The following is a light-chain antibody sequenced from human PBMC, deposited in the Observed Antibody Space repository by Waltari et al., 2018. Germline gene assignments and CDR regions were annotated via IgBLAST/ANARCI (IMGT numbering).Light chain of an antibody. CDR1: QNVNSD. CDR2: GAS. Sequence: EIVMTQSPVTLSVSPGERATPSCRASQNVNSDLAWYQQKPGQAHRLLIYGASTRATGIPARFSGSGSGTEFILTISSLQSEDSAIYYCQQYKNWPPYTFGQGAKLEIK. CDR3: QQYKNWPPYT. J-gene: IGKJ2*01. V-gene: IGKV3-15*01.